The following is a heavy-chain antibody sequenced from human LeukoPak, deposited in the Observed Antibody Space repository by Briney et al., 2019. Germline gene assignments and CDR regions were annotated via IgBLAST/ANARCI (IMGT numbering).Heavy chain of an antibody. CDR1: GGSISSSSYY. D-gene: IGHD7-27*01. CDR3: ARAELGTSFDY. V-gene: IGHV4-61*05. J-gene: IGHJ4*02. CDR2: IYYSGST. Sequence: SETLSLTCTVSGGSISSSSYYWGWIRQPPGKGLEWIGYIYYSGSTNYNPSLKSRVTISVDTSKNQFSLKLSSVTAADTAVYYCARAELGTSFDYWGQGTLVTVSS.